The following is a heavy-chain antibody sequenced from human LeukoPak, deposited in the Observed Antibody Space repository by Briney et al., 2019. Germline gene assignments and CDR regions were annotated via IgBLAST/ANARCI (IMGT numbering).Heavy chain of an antibody. Sequence: PSETLSLTCAVYGGSFSGYYWSWIRQPPGKGLEWIGEINHSGGTNYNPSLKSRVTISVDTSKNQFSLKLSSVTAADTAVYYCARGGILTGYYPNFDYWGQGTLVTVSS. V-gene: IGHV4-34*01. J-gene: IGHJ4*02. D-gene: IGHD3-9*01. CDR3: ARGGILTGYYPNFDY. CDR1: GGSFSGYY. CDR2: INHSGGT.